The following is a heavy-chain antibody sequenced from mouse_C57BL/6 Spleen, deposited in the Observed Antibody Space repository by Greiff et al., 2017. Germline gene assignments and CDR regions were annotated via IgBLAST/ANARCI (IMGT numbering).Heavy chain of an antibody. CDR2: LYPGDGDT. CDR1: GYAFSCYW. J-gene: IGHJ3*01. Sequence: VQLQQSGAELVKPGASVKISCKASGYAFSCYWMNWVKQRPGKGPEWIGQLYPGDGDTNYNGKFKGEATLTADKSSSTGYMQLSSLTSEDSAVYFCARDYYGSSYWFAYWGQGTLVTVSA. CDR3: ARDYYGSSYWFAY. D-gene: IGHD1-1*01. V-gene: IGHV1-80*01.